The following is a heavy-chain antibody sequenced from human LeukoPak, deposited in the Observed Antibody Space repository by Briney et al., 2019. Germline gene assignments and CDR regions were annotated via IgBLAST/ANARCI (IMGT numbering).Heavy chain of an antibody. CDR1: GFTFSSYA. V-gene: IGHV3-23*01. CDR3: AKDCSSTSCYRSFEY. Sequence: GGSLRFSCAASGFTFSSYAMSWVRQAPGKGLEWVSAISGSGGSTYYADSVKGRFTISRDNSKNTLYLQMNSLRAEDTAVYYCAKDCSSTSCYRSFEYWGQGTLVTVSS. D-gene: IGHD2-2*01. J-gene: IGHJ4*02. CDR2: ISGSGGST.